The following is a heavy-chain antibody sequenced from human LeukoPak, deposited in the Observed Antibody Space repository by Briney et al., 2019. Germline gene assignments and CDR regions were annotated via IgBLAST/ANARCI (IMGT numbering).Heavy chain of an antibody. CDR2: ISSSSSYI. V-gene: IGHV3-21*01. J-gene: IGHJ4*02. D-gene: IGHD6-19*01. Sequence: GGSLRLSCAASGFTFSSYAMHWVRQAPGKGLEWVSSISSSSSYIYYADSVKGRFTISRDNAKNSLYLQMNSLRAEDTAVYYCARSYSSGWYRSLFDYWGQGTLVTVSS. CDR1: GFTFSSYA. CDR3: ARSYSSGWYRSLFDY.